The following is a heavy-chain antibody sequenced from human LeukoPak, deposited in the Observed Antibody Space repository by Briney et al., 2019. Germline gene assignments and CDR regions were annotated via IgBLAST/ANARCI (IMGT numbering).Heavy chain of an antibody. V-gene: IGHV3-7*01. Sequence: GGSLRLSCAASGFTISNSWMSWVRQAPGKGLEWVANIKKDGSEKYYVVSVKGRFTISRDNAKESLYLQMNSLRAEDTAVYYCAKWRTGDSYGYEYWGQGTLVTVSS. CDR2: IKKDGSEK. CDR3: AKWRTGDSYGYEY. CDR1: GFTISNSW. D-gene: IGHD5-18*01. J-gene: IGHJ4*02.